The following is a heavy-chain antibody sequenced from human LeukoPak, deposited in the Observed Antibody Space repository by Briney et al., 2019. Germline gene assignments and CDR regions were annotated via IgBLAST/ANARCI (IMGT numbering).Heavy chain of an antibody. CDR3: ASLVAGTPFDY. CDR2: ISYDGSNK. D-gene: IGHD6-19*01. V-gene: IGHV3-30*04. CDR1: GFTFSSYA. J-gene: IGHJ4*02. Sequence: GESLRLSCAASGFTFSSYAMHWVRQAPGKGLEWVAVISYDGSNKYYADSVKGRFTISRDNSKNTLYLQMNSLRAEDTAVYYCASLVAGTPFDYWGQGTLVTVSS.